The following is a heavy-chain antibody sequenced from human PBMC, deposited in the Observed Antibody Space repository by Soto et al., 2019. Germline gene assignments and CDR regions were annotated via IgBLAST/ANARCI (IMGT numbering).Heavy chain of an antibody. D-gene: IGHD3-16*02. CDR2: IYYSGST. V-gene: IGHV4-59*01. CDR3: AREIINSVWGSYRHPNYYFDY. J-gene: IGHJ4*02. CDR1: GGSISSYY. Sequence: PSETLSLTXTVSGGSISSYYWSWIRQPPGKGLEWIGYIYYSGSTNYNPSLKSRVTISVDTSKNQFSLKLSSVTAADTAVYYCAREIINSVWGSYRHPNYYFDYWGQGTLVTVSS.